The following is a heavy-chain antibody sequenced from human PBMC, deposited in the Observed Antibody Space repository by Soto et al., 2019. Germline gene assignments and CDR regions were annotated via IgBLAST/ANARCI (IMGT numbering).Heavy chain of an antibody. CDR1: GGSISSGGYY. V-gene: IGHV4-31*03. CDR2: IYYSGST. J-gene: IGHJ5*02. CDR3: ARDVHYYDSSGNNWFDP. D-gene: IGHD3-22*01. Sequence: SETLSLTCTVSGGSISSGGYYWSWIRQHPGEGLEWIGYIYYSGSTYYNPSLKSRVTISVDTSKNQFSLKLSSVTAADTAVYYCARDVHYYDSSGNNWFDPWGQGTLVTVSS.